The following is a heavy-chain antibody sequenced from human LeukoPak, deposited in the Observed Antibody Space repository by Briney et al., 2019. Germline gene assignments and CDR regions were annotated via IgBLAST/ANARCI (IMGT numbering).Heavy chain of an antibody. CDR3: ARETHSDKDVLTGYYDS. CDR1: GGSISSGEYY. Sequence: SQTLSLTCTVSGGSISSGEYYWSWIRQPRGQGLKWIGYIYYSGSTSYNPSLKSRLTLSLDTSKNQFSLKLTSVTAADTAVYYCARETHSDKDVLTGYYDSWGQGTLVTVSS. CDR2: IYYSGST. V-gene: IGHV4-30-4*01. D-gene: IGHD3-9*01. J-gene: IGHJ5*01.